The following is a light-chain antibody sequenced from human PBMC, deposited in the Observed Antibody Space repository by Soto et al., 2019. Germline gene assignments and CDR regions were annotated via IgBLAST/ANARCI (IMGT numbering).Light chain of an antibody. CDR1: SSDVGGYNY. CDR2: EVS. V-gene: IGLV2-8*01. CDR3: SSYAGSNKFVV. J-gene: IGLJ2*01. Sequence: QSALTQYPSSSGSPGQSVTISCTGTSSDVGGYNYVSWYQQHPGKAPKLMIYEVSKRTSWVPDRFSGSKSGNTASLTVSGLQAEDEADYYCSSYAGSNKFVVFGGGTKLTVL.